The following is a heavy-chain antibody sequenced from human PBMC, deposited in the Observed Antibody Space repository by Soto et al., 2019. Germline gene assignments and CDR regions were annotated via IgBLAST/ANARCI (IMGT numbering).Heavy chain of an antibody. CDR3: AKSLDTAMETGTLRY. CDR1: GFTFDDYA. J-gene: IGHJ4*02. V-gene: IGHV3-9*01. D-gene: IGHD5-18*01. Sequence: EVQLVESGGGLVQPGRSLRLSCAASGFTFDDYAMHWVRQAPGKGLEWVSGISWNSGSIGYADSVKGRFTISSDNAKKSLYLQMTSLRAEDTALYYCAKSLDTAMETGTLRYWGQRNLVTVSS. CDR2: ISWNSGSI.